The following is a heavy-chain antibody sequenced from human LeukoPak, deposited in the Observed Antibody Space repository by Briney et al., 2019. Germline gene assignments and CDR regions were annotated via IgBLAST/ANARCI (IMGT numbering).Heavy chain of an antibody. Sequence: SETLSLTCTVSGGSISSGSYYWSWIRQPAGKGLEWIGRIYTSGSTNYNPSLKSRVTISVDTSKNQFSLKLSSVTAADTAVYYCASKTTEVDYWGQGTLVTVSS. CDR3: ASKTTEVDY. CDR1: GGSISSGSYY. CDR2: IYTSGST. D-gene: IGHD4-17*01. V-gene: IGHV4-61*02. J-gene: IGHJ4*02.